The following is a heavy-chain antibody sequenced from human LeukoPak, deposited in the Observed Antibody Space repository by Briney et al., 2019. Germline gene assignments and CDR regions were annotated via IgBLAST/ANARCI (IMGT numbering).Heavy chain of an antibody. D-gene: IGHD3-3*01. V-gene: IGHV5-51*01. CDR1: GYSFTSYW. J-gene: IGHJ4*02. Sequence: PGESLKISCKGSGYSFTSYWIGWVRQMPGKGLEWMGIIYPGDSDTRYSPSFQGQVTISADKSISTAYLQWSGLKASDTAMYYCARLTNYDFWSGYYILNWGQGTLVTVSS. CDR2: IYPGDSDT. CDR3: ARLTNYDFWSGYYILN.